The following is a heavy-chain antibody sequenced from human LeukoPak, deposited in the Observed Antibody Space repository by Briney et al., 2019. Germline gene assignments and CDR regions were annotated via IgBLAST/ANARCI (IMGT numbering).Heavy chain of an antibody. CDR2: IYYSGST. V-gene: IGHV4-59*01. CDR3: ARVEGGPGGSRYYFDY. J-gene: IGHJ4*02. D-gene: IGHD2-15*01. Sequence: SETLSLTCTVSGGSISSYYWSWIRQPPGKGLEWIGYIYYSGSTNYNPSLTSRVTISVDTSKNQFSLKLSSVTAADTAVYYCARVEGGPGGSRYYFDYWGQGTLVTVSS. CDR1: GGSISSYY.